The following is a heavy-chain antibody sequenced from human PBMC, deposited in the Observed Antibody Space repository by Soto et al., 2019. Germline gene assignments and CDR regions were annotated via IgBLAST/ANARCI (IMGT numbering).Heavy chain of an antibody. CDR1: GGSISSGGYS. CDR3: ARVPDF. CDR2: IYHSGST. V-gene: IGHV4-30-2*01. J-gene: IGHJ4*02. Sequence: QLQLQESGSGLVKPSQTLSLTCAVSGGSISSGGYSWSWIRQPPGKGLEWIGYIYHSGSTYYNPSRKTRVTISVDRCKNQFSLKLSSVAAADPAVYSCARVPDFWGQGTLVTVTS.